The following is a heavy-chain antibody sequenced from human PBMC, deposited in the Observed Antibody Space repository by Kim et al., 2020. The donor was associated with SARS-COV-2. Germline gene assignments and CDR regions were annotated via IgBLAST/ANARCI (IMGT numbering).Heavy chain of an antibody. CDR3: AKSSKYSYGLRPLDY. D-gene: IGHD5-18*01. V-gene: IGHV3-23*01. J-gene: IGHJ4*02. Sequence: GGSLRLSCAASGFTFSSYAMSWVRQAPGKGLEWVSAISGSGGSTYYADSVKGRFTISRDNSKNTLYLQMNSLRAEDTAVYYCAKSSKYSYGLRPLDYWGQGTLVTVSS. CDR1: GFTFSSYA. CDR2: ISGSGGST.